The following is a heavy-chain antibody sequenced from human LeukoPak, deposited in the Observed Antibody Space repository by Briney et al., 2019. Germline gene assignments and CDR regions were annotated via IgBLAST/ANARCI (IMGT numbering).Heavy chain of an antibody. CDR2: INRNGGST. Sequence: GGSLRLSCEASGFTFDDYGMSWVRQPPGKGLEWVSGINRNGGSTDYADSVKGRFTTSRDNAKNSHFLQMNSLRVEDTALYYCARGFRNGPFDCWGQGTLVTVSS. CDR3: ARGFRNGPFDC. CDR1: GFTFDDYG. J-gene: IGHJ4*02. D-gene: IGHD2-8*01. V-gene: IGHV3-20*04.